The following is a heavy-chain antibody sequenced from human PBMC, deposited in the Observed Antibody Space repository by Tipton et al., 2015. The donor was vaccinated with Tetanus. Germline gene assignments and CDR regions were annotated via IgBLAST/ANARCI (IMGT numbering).Heavy chain of an antibody. Sequence: QLVQSGAEVKKPGSSVKVSCKSSGGTFNSHNISWLRQTPGQGPEWVGGINPTFGTPKYAQKFQGRVTIIADKSTSTTYMELRSLTYEDTAVYYCARDGTLYNSRDYYYVYWGQGTLVTVSS. CDR1: GGTFNSHN. CDR2: INPTFGTP. J-gene: IGHJ4*02. V-gene: IGHV1-69*06. CDR3: ARDGTLYNSRDYYYVY. D-gene: IGHD3-22*01.